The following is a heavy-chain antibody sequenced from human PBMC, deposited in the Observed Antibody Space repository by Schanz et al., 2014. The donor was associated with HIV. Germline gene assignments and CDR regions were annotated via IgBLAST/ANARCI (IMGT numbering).Heavy chain of an antibody. D-gene: IGHD3-22*01. J-gene: IGHJ4*02. V-gene: IGHV3-23*04. CDR3: AKPEYDSRGNSQSHFDS. CDR2: ISGSGVST. CDR1: GFTFSNFA. Sequence: VQLVESGGGVVRPGRSLKLSCAASGFTFSNFAMSWVRQAPGKGLEWVSSISGSGVSTFYAGSVKGRFTISRDNSKNTLYLQMTTLRTEDTAVYYCAKPEYDSRGNSQSHFDSWGQGTLVTVSS.